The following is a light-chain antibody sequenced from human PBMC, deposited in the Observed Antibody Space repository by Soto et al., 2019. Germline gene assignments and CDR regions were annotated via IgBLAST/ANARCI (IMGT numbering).Light chain of an antibody. J-gene: IGLJ3*02. CDR3: QSSDTTNQV. Sequence: NFMLTQPHSVSESPGKTVTISCTRSSGNIANYHVQWYQQRPARSPTTVIYEDNQRPSGVPDRFSGSIDRSSNSASLTISGLKTEDEDDYYCQSSDTTNQVFGGGTKVTVL. CDR2: EDN. V-gene: IGLV6-57*01. CDR1: SGNIANYH.